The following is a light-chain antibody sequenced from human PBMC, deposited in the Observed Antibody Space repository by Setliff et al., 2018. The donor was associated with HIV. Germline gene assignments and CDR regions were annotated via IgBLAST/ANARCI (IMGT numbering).Light chain of an antibody. CDR2: DVT. J-gene: IGLJ2*01. Sequence: QSVLTQPASVSGSPGQSITISCAGTNSDIGAYNYVSWYQQHPGKAPKLMIYDVTNRPSGVSNRFSGSKSGKTASLTISGLQAEDEADYYCSSYTHSSTLVFGGGTKGTV. V-gene: IGLV2-14*03. CDR1: NSDIGAYNY. CDR3: SSYTHSSTLV.